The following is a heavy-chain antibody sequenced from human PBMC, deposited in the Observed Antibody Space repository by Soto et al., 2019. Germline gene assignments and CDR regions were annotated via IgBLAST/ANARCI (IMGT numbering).Heavy chain of an antibody. CDR3: VRDSVTTGVHYYYMDV. CDR2: IYSGGSI. Sequence: GGSLRLSCAAAGFAVSSNYMSWVRQAPGKGLEWVSVIYSGGSIYYADSVKGRFTISRDNSKNTVFLQMNRLRVEDTAVYYCVRDSVTTGVHYYYMDVWGRGTTVTVSS. J-gene: IGHJ6*03. D-gene: IGHD4-17*01. V-gene: IGHV3-66*01. CDR1: GFAVSSNY.